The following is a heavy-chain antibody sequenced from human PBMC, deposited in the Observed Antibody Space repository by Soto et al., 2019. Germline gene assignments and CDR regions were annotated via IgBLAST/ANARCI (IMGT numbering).Heavy chain of an antibody. D-gene: IGHD1-1*01. Sequence: QVQLEQSGAEVKKPGSSVKVSCKASGGTFRNSAISWVRQAPGQGLEWMGGIMPIFRTPDYAQKFQGRVTITADESTSTDYMELSGLRSDDTAVYYCARDNDRPQVGGNYYYILDVWGHGTTVTVSS. V-gene: IGHV1-69*12. CDR3: ARDNDRPQVGGNYYYILDV. J-gene: IGHJ6*02. CDR2: IMPIFRTP. CDR1: GGTFRNSA.